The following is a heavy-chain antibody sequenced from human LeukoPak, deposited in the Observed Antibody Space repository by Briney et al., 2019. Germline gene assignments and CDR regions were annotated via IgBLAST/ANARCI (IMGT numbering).Heavy chain of an antibody. CDR2: ISADNGNT. D-gene: IGHD3-22*01. CDR3: ARGGFYYDSSGYYYQLPFDY. Sequence: ASVKVSRKASGYTFTSFGISWVRQAPGQGLEWMGWISADNGNTNYAQKLQGRVTMTTDTSTSTAYIELRSLRSDDTAVYYCARGGFYYDSSGYYYQLPFDYWGQGTLVTVSS. V-gene: IGHV1-18*01. CDR1: GYTFTSFG. J-gene: IGHJ4*02.